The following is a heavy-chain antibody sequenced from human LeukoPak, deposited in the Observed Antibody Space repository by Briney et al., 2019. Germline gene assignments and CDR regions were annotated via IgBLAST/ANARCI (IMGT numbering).Heavy chain of an antibody. CDR2: IYTSGST. D-gene: IGHD3-22*01. CDR1: GGSISSYY. J-gene: IGHJ3*02. CDR3: ARSGGYWGYYYDSSGYSSFGAFDI. V-gene: IGHV4-4*08. Sequence: PSETRSLTCTVSGGSISSYYWSWIRQPPGKGLEWIGYIYTSGSTNYNPSLKSRVTMSVDTSKNQFSLKLSSVTAADTAVYYCARSGGYWGYYYDSSGYSSFGAFDIWGQGTMVTVSS.